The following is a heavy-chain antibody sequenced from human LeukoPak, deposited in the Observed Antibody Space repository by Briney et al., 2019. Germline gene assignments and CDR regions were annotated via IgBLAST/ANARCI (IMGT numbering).Heavy chain of an antibody. V-gene: IGHV4-59*01. CDR1: GGSISSYY. J-gene: IGHJ6*03. Sequence: SETLSLTCTVSGGSISSYYWSWIRQPPGKGLEWIGYIYYSGTTNYNPSLKSRVTISVDTSKNQFSLKLSSVTAADTAVYYCARENRYCSSTSCSYYYYMDVWGKGTTVTVSS. D-gene: IGHD2-2*01. CDR2: IYYSGTT. CDR3: ARENRYCSSTSCSYYYYMDV.